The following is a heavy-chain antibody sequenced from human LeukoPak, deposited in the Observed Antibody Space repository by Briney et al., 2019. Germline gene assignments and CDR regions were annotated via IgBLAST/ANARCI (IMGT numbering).Heavy chain of an antibody. Sequence: GASVKVSCKASGYTFTGYYMHWVRQAPGQGLEWMGWINPNSGGTNYAQKFQGWVTMTRDTSISTAYMELSRLRSDDTAVYYCARGYSPTLRTTGNDYWGQGTLVTVSS. CDR3: ARGYSPTLRTTGNDY. CDR1: GYTFTGYY. V-gene: IGHV1-2*04. CDR2: INPNSGGT. D-gene: IGHD1-1*01. J-gene: IGHJ4*02.